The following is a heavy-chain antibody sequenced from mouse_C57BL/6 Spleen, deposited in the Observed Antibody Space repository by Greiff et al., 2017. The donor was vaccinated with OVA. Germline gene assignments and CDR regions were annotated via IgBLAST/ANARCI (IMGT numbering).Heavy chain of an antibody. CDR3: ARDYPLYYGFY. CDR1: GYSITSGYY. Sequence: EVQLQESGPGLVKPSQSLSLTCSVTGYSITSGYYWNWIRQFPGNKLEWMGYISYDGSNNYNPSLKNRISITRDTSKNQFFLKLNSVTTEDTATYYCARDYPLYYGFYWGQGTTLTVSS. CDR2: ISYDGSN. J-gene: IGHJ2*01. D-gene: IGHD2-2*01. V-gene: IGHV3-6*01.